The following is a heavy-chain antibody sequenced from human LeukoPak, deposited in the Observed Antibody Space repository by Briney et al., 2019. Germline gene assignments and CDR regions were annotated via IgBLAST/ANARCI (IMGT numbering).Heavy chain of an antibody. J-gene: IGHJ6*03. D-gene: IGHD3-9*01. CDR3: ARHAEYYDILTGYSTPQYYYYYMDV. CDR2: IYPGDSDT. V-gene: IGHV5-51*01. CDR1: GYSFTSYW. Sequence: PGESLKISCKGSGYSFTSYWIGWVRQMPGKGLEWMGIIYPGDSDTRYSPSFQGQVTISADKSISTAYLQWSSLKASDTAMYYCARHAEYYDILTGYSTPQYYYYYMDVWGKGTTVTVSS.